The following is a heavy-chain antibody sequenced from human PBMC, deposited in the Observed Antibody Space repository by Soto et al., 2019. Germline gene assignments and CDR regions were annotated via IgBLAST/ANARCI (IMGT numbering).Heavy chain of an antibody. D-gene: IGHD3-3*01. V-gene: IGHV3-53*01. CDR2: IYSGGTT. CDR1: GFTVSSNY. CDR3: VFLMILRVPRYTFFDY. J-gene: IGHJ4*01. Sequence: GGSLRLSCAASGFTVSSNYMSWVRQSPGKGLEWVSIIYSGGTTYYADSVKGRFTISRDNSKNTVYLQMNSLRAEDTAVYYCVFLMILRVPRYTFFDYWG.